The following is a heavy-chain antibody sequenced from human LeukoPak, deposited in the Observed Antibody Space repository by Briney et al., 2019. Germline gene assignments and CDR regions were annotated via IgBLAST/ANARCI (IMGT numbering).Heavy chain of an antibody. CDR1: GFTFSSYD. V-gene: IGHV3-13*01. CDR3: AKDGAWGLLTSNYFDY. D-gene: IGHD1-26*01. CDR2: IGTAGDT. Sequence: GGSLRLSCAASGFTFSSYDMHWVRQATGKGLEWVSAIGTAGDTYYPGSVKGRFTISRDNSKNTLYLQMNSLRAEDTAVYYCAKDGAWGLLTSNYFDYWGQGTLVTVSS. J-gene: IGHJ4*02.